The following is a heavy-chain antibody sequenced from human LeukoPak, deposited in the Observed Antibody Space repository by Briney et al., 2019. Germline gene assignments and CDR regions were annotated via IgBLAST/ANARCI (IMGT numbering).Heavy chain of an antibody. CDR3: ARAGRGYCSSTSCYPRPHWFDP. J-gene: IGHJ5*02. D-gene: IGHD2-2*01. CDR1: GGSFSGYY. Sequence: SETLSLTCAVYGGSFSGYYRSWIRQPPGKGLEWIGEINHSGSTNYNPSLKSRVTISVDTSKNQFSLKLSSVTAADTAVYYCARAGRGYCSSTSCYPRPHWFDPWGQGTLVTVSS. CDR2: INHSGST. V-gene: IGHV4-34*01.